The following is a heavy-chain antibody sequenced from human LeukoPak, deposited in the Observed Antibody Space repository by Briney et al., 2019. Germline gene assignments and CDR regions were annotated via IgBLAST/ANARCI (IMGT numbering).Heavy chain of an antibody. CDR3: ARGATISETGYFDF. CDR1: GGSFSRYY. V-gene: IGHV4-34*01. D-gene: IGHD5-24*01. Sequence: PSETLSLTCAVYGGSFSRYYWSWIRQSPGKGLEWIAEIDHRGDTNYNPSVKSRVTISVDTSKNQFSLRVRSLSAADTAVYYCARGATISETGYFDFWGQGTLATVSS. J-gene: IGHJ4*03. CDR2: IDHRGDT.